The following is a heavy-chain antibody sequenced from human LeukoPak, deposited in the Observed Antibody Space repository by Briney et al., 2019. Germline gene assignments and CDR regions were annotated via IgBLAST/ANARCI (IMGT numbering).Heavy chain of an antibody. CDR3: AKEGGPARPGLDS. CDR1: GASMSSHY. CDR2: IFHTGST. Sequence: SETLSLTCTVSGASMSSHYWTWMRQDPGTGLEWIGNIFHTGSTSYNPALESRVTISLDTSNNQFSLKLTSVTAADTAVYYCAKEGGPARPGLDSWGQGTLVTVSS. D-gene: IGHD6-6*01. J-gene: IGHJ4*02. V-gene: IGHV4-59*11.